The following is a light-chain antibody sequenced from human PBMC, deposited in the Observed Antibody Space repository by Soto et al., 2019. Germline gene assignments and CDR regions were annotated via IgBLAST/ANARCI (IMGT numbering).Light chain of an antibody. V-gene: IGKV3-11*01. J-gene: IGKJ5*01. CDR3: QQRSNWAIT. CDR1: QSVSSY. Sequence: EIVLTQSPATLSLSPGERATLSCRASQSVSSYLAWYQQKPGQAPRLLIYDASNRATGIPARFSGSGSGTDVTITISSLEPEDCEVYYCQQRSNWAITFGQGTRLEIK. CDR2: DAS.